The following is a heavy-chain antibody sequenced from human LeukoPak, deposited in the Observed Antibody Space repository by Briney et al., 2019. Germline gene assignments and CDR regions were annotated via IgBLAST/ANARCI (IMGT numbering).Heavy chain of an antibody. CDR1: GDSISSGDYY. D-gene: IGHD4-17*01. V-gene: IGHV4-30-4*08. CDR3: ASTLDYGDYEQFNYYYYGMDV. Sequence: IPSQTLSLTCSVSGDSISSGDYYWRWLRQPPGKGLEWIGYIYYSGSTYYNPSLESRITISVDTSKNQFSLKLSSVTAADTAVYYCASTLDYGDYEQFNYYYYGMDVWGQGTTVTVSS. J-gene: IGHJ6*02. CDR2: IYYSGST.